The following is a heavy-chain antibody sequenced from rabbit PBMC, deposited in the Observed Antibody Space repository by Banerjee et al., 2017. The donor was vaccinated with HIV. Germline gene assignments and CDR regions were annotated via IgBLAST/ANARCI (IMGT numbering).Heavy chain of an antibody. CDR1: GFSFSSGYY. J-gene: IGHJ4*01. CDR3: ARSRAWVLSYFQL. Sequence: QQLVESGGGLVKPGASLTLTCTASGFSFSSGYYLCWVRQAPGKGLEWIACIYAGSGSTYYASWAKGRFTVSESSSTTVTLQMTSLTAADTATYFCARSRAWVLSYFQLWGPGTLVTVS. V-gene: IGHV1S40*01. CDR2: IYAGSGST. D-gene: IGHD4-1*01.